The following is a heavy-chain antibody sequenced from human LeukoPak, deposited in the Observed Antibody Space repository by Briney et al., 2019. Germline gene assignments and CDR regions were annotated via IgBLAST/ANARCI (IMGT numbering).Heavy chain of an antibody. V-gene: IGHV4-61*02. D-gene: IGHD6-19*01. J-gene: IGHJ4*02. Sequence: PSETLSLTCTVSGGSISSDNYYWSWIRQPAGKGLEWIGRIHSSGTTNYNPYLKSRVTISVDTSDNRFSLKLSSVTAADTAVYYCARHPNVPYSSGWSYFDYWGQGTLVTVSS. CDR2: IHSSGTT. CDR3: ARHPNVPYSSGWSYFDY. CDR1: GGSISSDNYY.